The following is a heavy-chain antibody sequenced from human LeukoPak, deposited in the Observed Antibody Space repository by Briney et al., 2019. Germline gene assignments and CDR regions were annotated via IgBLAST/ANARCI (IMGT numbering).Heavy chain of an antibody. CDR2: ISGSGGST. V-gene: IGHV3-23*01. CDR1: GFTFSSSS. Sequence: TGGSLRLSCAASGFTFSSSSMSWVRQAPGKGLEWVSVISGSGGSTDYADSVKGRFTIFRDNSKNTLYLQINSLRAEDTAVYYCAKGSGWYVWGQGTLVTVSS. D-gene: IGHD6-19*01. CDR3: AKGSGWYV. J-gene: IGHJ4*02.